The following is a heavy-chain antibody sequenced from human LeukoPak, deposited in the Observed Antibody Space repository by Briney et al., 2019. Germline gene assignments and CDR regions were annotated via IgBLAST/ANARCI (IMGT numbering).Heavy chain of an antibody. CDR3: AKVRRPYCTNGICSMWQPVDAFDI. CDR1: GFTFSNYR. D-gene: IGHD2-8*01. CDR2: LNTDGSST. J-gene: IGHJ3*02. V-gene: IGHV3-74*01. Sequence: PGGSLRLSCAASGFTFSNYRMHWVRQAPGGGLMWVSRLNTDGSSTYYADSVKGRFTISRDNAKNTLYLQMSSLRDEDTAVYYCAKVRRPYCTNGICSMWQPVDAFDIWGQGTMVTVSS.